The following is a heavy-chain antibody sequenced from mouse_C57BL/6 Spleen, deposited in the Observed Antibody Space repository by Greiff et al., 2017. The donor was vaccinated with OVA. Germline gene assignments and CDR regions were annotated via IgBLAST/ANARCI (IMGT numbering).Heavy chain of an antibody. Sequence: DVMLVESGGGLVKPGGSLKLSCAASGFTFSSYAMSWVRQTPEKRLEWVATISDGGSYTYYPDNVKGRFTISRDNAKNNLYLQMSHLKSEDTAMYYCARERTTANWYFDVWGTGTTVTVSS. J-gene: IGHJ1*03. D-gene: IGHD1-2*01. CDR2: ISDGGSYT. V-gene: IGHV5-4*01. CDR1: GFTFSSYA. CDR3: ARERTTANWYFDV.